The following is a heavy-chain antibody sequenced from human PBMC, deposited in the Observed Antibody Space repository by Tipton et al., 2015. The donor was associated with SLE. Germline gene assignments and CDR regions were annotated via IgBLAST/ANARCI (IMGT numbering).Heavy chain of an antibody. CDR2: VSWNSASI. CDR3: ARDMDVSDSGSYYSGPHGGYHAMDV. D-gene: IGHD3-10*01. Sequence: SLRLSCVASGFTFEDYAMHWVRQAPGKGLEWVAAVSWNSASIGYADSVKGRFTISRDNAKSSLYLHMTSLRREDSALYYCARDMDVSDSGSYYSGPHGGYHAMDVWGQGTTVTVSS. CDR1: GFTFEDYA. J-gene: IGHJ6*02. V-gene: IGHV3-9*01.